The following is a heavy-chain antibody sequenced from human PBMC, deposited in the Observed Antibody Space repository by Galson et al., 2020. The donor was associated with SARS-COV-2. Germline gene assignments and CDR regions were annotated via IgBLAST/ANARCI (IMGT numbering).Heavy chain of an antibody. J-gene: IGHJ4*02. Sequence: GEYLKISCAASGFNFRIDAMHWVRQAPGKGLEGGAMIWSDENKRYYADSVKGRFTISRDNSQHMLSLQMNGLRVEDTAVYFCARDPPDSGWAFPWWGQGTLVTVSS. V-gene: IGHV3-33*01. CDR1: GFNFRIDA. D-gene: IGHD6-19*01. CDR3: ARDPPDSGWAFPW. CDR2: IWSDENKR.